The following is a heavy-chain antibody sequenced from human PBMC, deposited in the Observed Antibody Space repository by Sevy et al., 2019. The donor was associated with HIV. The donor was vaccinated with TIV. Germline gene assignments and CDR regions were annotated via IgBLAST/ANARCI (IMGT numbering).Heavy chain of an antibody. Sequence: ATVKVSCKASGNSFTVYYFHWVRQAPGQGLEWMGWINPNSGDTHYAQRFQGRVTMTTDASINAAYMELSRLTSDDTAVYYCARSNSIFGVAPVGVWGQGTTVTVSS. J-gene: IGHJ3*01. V-gene: IGHV1-2*02. CDR1: GNSFTVYY. D-gene: IGHD3-3*01. CDR2: INPNSGDT. CDR3: ARSNSIFGVAPVGV.